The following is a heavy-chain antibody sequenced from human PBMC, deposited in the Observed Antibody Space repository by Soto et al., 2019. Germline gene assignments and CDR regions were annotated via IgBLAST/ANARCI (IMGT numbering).Heavy chain of an antibody. Sequence: QVQLVESGGGVVQPGRSLRLSCAASGFTFRSYGMHWVRQAPGKGLEWVAVIWYDGSNKYYADSVKGRFTISRDNSKNTLYLQMNSLRAEDTAVYYCARDSSSWVKGVLDYWGQGTLVTVSS. CDR2: IWYDGSNK. J-gene: IGHJ4*02. CDR3: ARDSSSWVKGVLDY. CDR1: GFTFRSYG. V-gene: IGHV3-33*01. D-gene: IGHD6-13*01.